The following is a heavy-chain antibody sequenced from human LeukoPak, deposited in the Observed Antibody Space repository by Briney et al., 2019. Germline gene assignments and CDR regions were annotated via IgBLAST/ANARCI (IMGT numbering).Heavy chain of an antibody. J-gene: IGHJ6*02. CDR3: AKDTSYSSSWYGMDV. V-gene: IGHV3-9*01. CDR1: GFIVNDHA. CDR2: ISWNSGSI. D-gene: IGHD6-13*01. Sequence: PGGSLRLSCVASGFIVNDHAMHWVRQTPGKGLEWVSGISWNSGSIGYADSVKGRFTISRDNAKNSLYLQMNSLRAEDTALYYCAKDTSYSSSWYGMDVWGQGTTVTVSS.